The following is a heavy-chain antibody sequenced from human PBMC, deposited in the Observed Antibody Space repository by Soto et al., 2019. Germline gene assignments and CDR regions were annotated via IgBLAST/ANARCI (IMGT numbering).Heavy chain of an antibody. J-gene: IGHJ5*02. V-gene: IGHV4-31*03. CDR2: IYYSVST. CDR3: ARVGAVFVGGGWFDP. CDR1: GGSISSGGYY. Sequence: QVQLQESGPGLVKPSQTLSLTCTVSGGSISSGGYYWSWIRQHPGKGLEWIGYIYYSVSTYYNPSLKSRVTKSVATSKNQFSLKLGSLTAADTGVHYCARVGAVFVGGGWFDPWGQGTLVTPSS. D-gene: IGHD3-10*02.